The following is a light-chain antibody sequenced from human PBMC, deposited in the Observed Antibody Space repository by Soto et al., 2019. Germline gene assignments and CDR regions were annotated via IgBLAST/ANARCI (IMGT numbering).Light chain of an antibody. CDR2: DAS. Sequence: EIVLTQSPATLSLSPGERATLSCRASQSVSSYLVWYQQKPGQAPRLLIYDASNRATGIPARFTGSGSGTDFTLTISSLEPEDFAVYYCKQRYIWPPLTFGGGTKVEIK. J-gene: IGKJ4*01. V-gene: IGKV3-11*01. CDR3: KQRYIWPPLT. CDR1: QSVSSY.